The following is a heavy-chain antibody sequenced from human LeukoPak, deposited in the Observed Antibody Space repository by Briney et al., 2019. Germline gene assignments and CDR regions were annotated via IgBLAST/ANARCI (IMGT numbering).Heavy chain of an antibody. V-gene: IGHV3-74*01. Sequence: GGSLRLSCAASGFTFSTYWMHWVRQAPGKGLVWVSRIKSDGSTNYADSVKGRFTISRDNAKNTLSLQMNSLRPEDTGVYYCATRTVSVRSFDYWGQGTLVTVSS. J-gene: IGHJ4*02. CDR1: GFTFSTYW. CDR2: IKSDGST. D-gene: IGHD5/OR15-5a*01. CDR3: ATRTVSVRSFDY.